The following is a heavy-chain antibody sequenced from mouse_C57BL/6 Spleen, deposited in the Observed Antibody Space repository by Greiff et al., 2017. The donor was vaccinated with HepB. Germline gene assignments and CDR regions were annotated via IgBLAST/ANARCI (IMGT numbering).Heavy chain of an antibody. Sequence: QVHVKQPGTELVKPGASVKLSCKASGYTFTSYWMHWVKQRPGQGLEWIGNINPSNGGTNYNEKFKSKATLTVDKSSSTAYMQLSSLTSEDSAVYYCARYEKDYDGGVYAMDYWGQGTSVTVSS. CDR2: INPSNGGT. CDR3: ARYEKDYDGGVYAMDY. J-gene: IGHJ4*01. D-gene: IGHD2-4*01. CDR1: GYTFTSYW. V-gene: IGHV1-53*01.